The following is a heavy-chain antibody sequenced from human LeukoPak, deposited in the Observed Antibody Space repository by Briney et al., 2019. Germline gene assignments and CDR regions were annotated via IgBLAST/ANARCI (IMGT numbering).Heavy chain of an antibody. Sequence: GGSLRLSCAASGFTFSSYGMHWVRQAPGKGLEWVSAISGSGGSTYYADSVKGRFTISRDNSKNTLYLQMNSLRAEDTAVYYCAKCSSTSCYVSIDFDYWGQGTLVTVSS. CDR2: ISGSGGST. J-gene: IGHJ4*02. D-gene: IGHD2-2*01. V-gene: IGHV3-23*01. CDR1: GFTFSSYG. CDR3: AKCSSTSCYVSIDFDY.